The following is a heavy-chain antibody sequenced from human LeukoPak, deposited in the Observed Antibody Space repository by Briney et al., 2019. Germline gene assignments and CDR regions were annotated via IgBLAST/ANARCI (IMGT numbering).Heavy chain of an antibody. V-gene: IGHV5-10-1*01. CDR3: ASDKGPGYSDY. Sequence: GGGLLSSLKGAGWCFTSYWNRWGRRGAGKGGGGRGRIDYSGGYTNYSPSFQGHVPISADKSISTAYLQWSSLKASDTAMYYCASDKGPGYSDYWGQGTLVTVSS. J-gene: IGHJ4*02. CDR1: GWCFTSYW. CDR2: IDYSGGYT.